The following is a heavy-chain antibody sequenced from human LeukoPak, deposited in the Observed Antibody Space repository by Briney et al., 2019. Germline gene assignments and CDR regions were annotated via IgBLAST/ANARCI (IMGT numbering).Heavy chain of an antibody. CDR2: IYYSGST. CDR1: GGSISSYY. V-gene: IGHV4-59*01. CDR3: ARARGSGFDY. D-gene: IGHD3-10*01. J-gene: IGHJ4*02. Sequence: PSETLSLTCTVSGGSISSYYWSWIRQPPGKGLEWIGYIYYSGSTNYNPSLKSRVTISVDTSKNQFSLELSSVTAADTAVYYCARARGSGFDYWGQGTLVTVSS.